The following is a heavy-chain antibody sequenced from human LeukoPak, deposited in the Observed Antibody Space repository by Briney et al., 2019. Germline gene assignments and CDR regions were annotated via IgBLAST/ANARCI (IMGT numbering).Heavy chain of an antibody. CDR2: IWYDGSNK. D-gene: IGHD1-26*01. V-gene: IGHV3-33*01. CDR3: ARSWELGGVDY. CDR1: GFTFSSYG. Sequence: GRSLRLSCAASGFTFSSYGMHWVRQAPGKGLEWVAVIWYDGSNKYYADSVKGRFTISRDNSKNTLYLQMNSLRAEETAVYYCARSWELGGVDYWGQGTLVTVSS. J-gene: IGHJ4*02.